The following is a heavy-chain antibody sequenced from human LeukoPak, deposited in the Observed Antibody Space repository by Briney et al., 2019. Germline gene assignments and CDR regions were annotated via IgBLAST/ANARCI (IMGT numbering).Heavy chain of an antibody. J-gene: IGHJ4*02. D-gene: IGHD3-10*01. CDR1: GGFISNYY. CDR3: ARVGYYGSGSLDY. Sequence: SETLSLTCSVSGGFISNYYWSWIRQPPGKGLEWIGYIYYSGSTNYNPSLKSRVTISVDTSKNQFSLKLSSVTAADTAVYYCARVGYYGSGSLDYWGQGTLVTVSS. CDR2: IYYSGST. V-gene: IGHV4-59*12.